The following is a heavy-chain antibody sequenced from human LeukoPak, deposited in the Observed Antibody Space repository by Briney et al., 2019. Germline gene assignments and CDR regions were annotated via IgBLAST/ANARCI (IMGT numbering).Heavy chain of an antibody. Sequence: GGSLRLSCAASGFTFSSYSMYLVRQAPGKGLEWVSYIRSSSSTMYYADSVKGRFTISRDNAKNSLYLQMNSLRAEDTAVYYCARADYYGSGNYYTSDYWGQGTLVTVSS. CDR2: IRSSSSTM. CDR1: GFTFSSYS. V-gene: IGHV3-48*01. D-gene: IGHD3-10*01. J-gene: IGHJ4*02. CDR3: ARADYYGSGNYYTSDY.